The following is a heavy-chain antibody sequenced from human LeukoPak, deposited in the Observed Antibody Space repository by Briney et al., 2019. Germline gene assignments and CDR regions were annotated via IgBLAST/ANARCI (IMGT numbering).Heavy chain of an antibody. D-gene: IGHD6-13*01. J-gene: IGHJ4*02. CDR1: GHSVSSDSDT. CDR3: ARGQAASGRLFDY. V-gene: IGHV6-1*01. CDR2: TYYRSKWYN. Sequence: SQTLSLTCAISGHSVSSDSDTWNWITQSPSRGLEWLGRTYYRSKWYNDYAASVKSRITLNPDTSKNQFSLQLNSVTPEDTAVYYCARGQAASGRLFDYWGQGTLVTVSS.